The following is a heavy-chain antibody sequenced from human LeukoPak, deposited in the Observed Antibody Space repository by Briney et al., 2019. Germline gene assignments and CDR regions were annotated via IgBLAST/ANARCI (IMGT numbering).Heavy chain of an antibody. CDR1: GYTFTSYD. Sequence: ASVKVSCKASGYTFTSYDINWVRQATGQGLEWMGWMNPNSGNTGYAQKFQGRVTITRNTSISTAYMELSSLRSEDTAVYYCARGGNYDFWSGYHILDYWGQGALVSVSS. CDR3: ARGGNYDFWSGYHILDY. V-gene: IGHV1-8*03. D-gene: IGHD3-3*01. J-gene: IGHJ4*02. CDR2: MNPNSGNT.